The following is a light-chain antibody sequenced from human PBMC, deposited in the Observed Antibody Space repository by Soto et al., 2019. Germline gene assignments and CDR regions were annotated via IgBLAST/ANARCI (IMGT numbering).Light chain of an antibody. Sequence: EVVLTQSPATLSLSPGERATLSCRASQSVSNYLAWYQQKPGQAPRILIYDASNRATGIPVRFSGSGSGTDFTLTISSLEPEDFAVYYCQQRTNWIFTFGPGTRVDIK. CDR2: DAS. V-gene: IGKV3-11*01. CDR3: QQRTNWIFT. J-gene: IGKJ3*01. CDR1: QSVSNY.